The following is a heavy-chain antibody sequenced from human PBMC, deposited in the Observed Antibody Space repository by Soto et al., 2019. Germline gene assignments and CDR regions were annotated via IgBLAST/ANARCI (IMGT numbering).Heavy chain of an antibody. V-gene: IGHV4-30-4*01. Sequence: SETLSLTCSVSGDSISTVDYFWAWIRQPPGQALEYIGYIYKSTTTYYNPSFESRVAIPLDTSKSQFSLTVTSVTAADTAVYFCARGRYCLTGRCFPNWFDSWGQGTLVTVSS. J-gene: IGHJ5*01. CDR1: GDSISTVDYF. D-gene: IGHD2-15*01. CDR3: ARGRYCLTGRCFPNWFDS. CDR2: IYKSTTT.